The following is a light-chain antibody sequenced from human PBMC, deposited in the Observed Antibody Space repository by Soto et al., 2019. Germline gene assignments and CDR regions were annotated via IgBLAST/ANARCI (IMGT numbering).Light chain of an antibody. J-gene: IGLJ1*01. Sequence: QSVLTQPASVSGSPGQSITISCTGTSSDVGGYNYVSWYQQHPGKAPKLMIYEVSNRPSGVSNRFSGSKSGNTASLTISGLQAEDEADYYCSSYTSSRTYVFGTGTKVTLL. V-gene: IGLV2-14*01. CDR1: SSDVGGYNY. CDR3: SSYTSSRTYV. CDR2: EVS.